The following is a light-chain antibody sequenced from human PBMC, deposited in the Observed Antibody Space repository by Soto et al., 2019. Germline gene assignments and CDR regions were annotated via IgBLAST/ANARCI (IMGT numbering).Light chain of an antibody. V-gene: IGLV2-23*02. CDR1: TSDIGDHNY. CDR2: EVS. Sequence: QSALTQPASVSGSPGQSITISCTGSTSDIGDHNYVSWYQQYPGKAPRLMISEVSKRPSGVSHRFSGSRSGNTASLTISGLQAEDEADYYCCSYAGTDYVFGTGTKLTVL. J-gene: IGLJ1*01. CDR3: CSYAGTDYV.